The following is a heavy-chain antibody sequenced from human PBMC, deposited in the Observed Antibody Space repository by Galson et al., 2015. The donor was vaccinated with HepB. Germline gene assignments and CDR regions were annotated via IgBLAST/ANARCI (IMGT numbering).Heavy chain of an antibody. J-gene: IGHJ3*02. CDR3: ARDRALRGVYSGSYLGI. CDR1: GFTFSSYG. V-gene: IGHV3-33*01. CDR2: IWYDGSNK. Sequence: SGAEVKKPGESLKISCKGSGFTFSSYGMHWVRQAPGKGLEWVAVIWYDGSNKYYADSVKGRFTISRDNSKNTLYLQMNSLRAEDTAVYYCARDRALRGVYSGSYLGIWGQGTMVTVSS. D-gene: IGHD1-26*01.